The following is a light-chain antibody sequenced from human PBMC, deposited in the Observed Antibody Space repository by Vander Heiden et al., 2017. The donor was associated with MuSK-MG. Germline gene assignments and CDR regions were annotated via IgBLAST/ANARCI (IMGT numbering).Light chain of an antibody. Sequence: QSVLTQPPSVSGAPGQRVAISCTGSSSNIGAGYDVHWYQQLTGTAPNLLIYGNSNRRSVVPDRFSGSKSGTSASLAITGLQAEDEADYYCQSYDSSLSGWVFGGGTKLTVL. CDR2: GNS. CDR1: SSNIGAGYD. J-gene: IGLJ3*02. V-gene: IGLV1-40*01. CDR3: QSYDSSLSGWV.